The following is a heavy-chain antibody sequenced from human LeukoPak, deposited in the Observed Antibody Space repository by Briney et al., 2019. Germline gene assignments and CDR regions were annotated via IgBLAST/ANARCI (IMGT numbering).Heavy chain of an antibody. Sequence: SVKVSCKASGGTFNSFAISWVRQAPGQGLEWMGGIIPILGTAVYAQRFQGRVTITADKSTSTAYMELSSLRSEDTAMYYCATTYYFDSYYYYGMDVWGQGTTVTVSS. CDR3: ATTYYFDSYYYYGMDV. CDR1: GGTFNSFA. V-gene: IGHV1-69*10. J-gene: IGHJ6*02. D-gene: IGHD3-10*01. CDR2: IIPILGTA.